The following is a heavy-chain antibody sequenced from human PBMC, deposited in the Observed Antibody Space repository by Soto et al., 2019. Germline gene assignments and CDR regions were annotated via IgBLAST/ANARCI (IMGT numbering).Heavy chain of an antibody. CDR3: ARSQMTRGFDI. J-gene: IGHJ3*02. CDR1: ASTFTNYE. CDR2: ISSSGATI. Sequence: DVQLAESGGGLVQPGGSLRLSCAASASTFTNYEMNWVRQAPGKGLEWVSYISSSGATIYYADSVRGRFTISRDNAKNSLYLQMNSLTAEDTAVYYCARSQMTRGFDIWGQGTMVIVSS. V-gene: IGHV3-48*03.